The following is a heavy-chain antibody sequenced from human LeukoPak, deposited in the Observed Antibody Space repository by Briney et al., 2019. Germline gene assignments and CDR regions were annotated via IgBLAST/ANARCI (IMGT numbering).Heavy chain of an antibody. CDR1: GGSISSYY. J-gene: IGHJ4*02. CDR2: IYYSGST. CDR3: ARGTYYYDSSGYYYTDY. V-gene: IGHV4-59*01. Sequence: NALETLSLTCTVSGGSISSYYWSWIRQPPGKGLEWIGYIYYSGSTNYNPSLKSRVTISVDTSKNQFSLKLSSVTAADTAVYYCARGTYYYDSSGYYYTDYWGQGTLVTVSS. D-gene: IGHD3-22*01.